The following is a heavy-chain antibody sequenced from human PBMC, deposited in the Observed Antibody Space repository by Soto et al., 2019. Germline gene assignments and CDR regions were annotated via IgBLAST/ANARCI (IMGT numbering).Heavy chain of an antibody. Sequence: SETLSLTCTVSGGSISSGGYYWSWIRQHPGKGLEWIAYIYYSGSTSYNPSLKSRVTISVDTSKNQFSLKLSSVTAADTAVYYCARDLGYYDSSGHSWFDPWGQRTLVTVSS. CDR1: GGSISSGGYY. V-gene: IGHV4-31*03. CDR2: IYYSGST. CDR3: ARDLGYYDSSGHSWFDP. J-gene: IGHJ5*02. D-gene: IGHD3-22*01.